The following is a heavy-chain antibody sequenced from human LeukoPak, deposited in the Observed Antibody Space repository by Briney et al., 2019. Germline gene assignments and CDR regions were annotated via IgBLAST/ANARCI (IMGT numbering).Heavy chain of an antibody. J-gene: IGHJ4*02. D-gene: IGHD3-22*01. Sequence: GGSLRLSCAASGFTFSSYAMSWVRQAPGKGLEWVSAISGSGGSTYYADSVKGRFTISRDNAKNSLYLQMNSLRAEDTAVYYCARDAIDITMTVVVTYHFDYWGQGTLVTVSS. CDR2: ISGSGGST. V-gene: IGHV3-23*01. CDR3: ARDAIDITMTVVVTYHFDY. CDR1: GFTFSSYA.